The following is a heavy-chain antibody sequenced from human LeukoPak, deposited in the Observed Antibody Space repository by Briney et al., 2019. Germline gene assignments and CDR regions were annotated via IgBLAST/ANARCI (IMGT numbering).Heavy chain of an antibody. Sequence: GGSLRLSCAASGFSLSSNAMSWVRQAPGKGPEWVSAISRDTTYYAASVKGRFTISKDISKNTLSLQMNSLRAEDTAIYYCVKESPYGSPRFYYFDYWGQGILVTASS. CDR1: GFSLSSNA. D-gene: IGHD1-26*01. CDR2: ISRDTT. CDR3: VKESPYGSPRFYYFDY. J-gene: IGHJ4*02. V-gene: IGHV3-23*01.